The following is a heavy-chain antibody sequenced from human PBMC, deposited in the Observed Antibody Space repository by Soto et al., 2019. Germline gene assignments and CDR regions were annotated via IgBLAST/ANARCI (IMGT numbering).Heavy chain of an antibody. V-gene: IGHV3-48*02. D-gene: IGHD3-10*01. CDR3: ARDNMLWFGELLYGMDV. CDR1: GFTFSSYS. J-gene: IGHJ6*02. Sequence: EVQLVESGGGLVQPGGSLRLSCAASGFTFSSYSMNWVRQAPGKGLEWVSYISSSSSTIYYADSVKGRFTISRDNAKNSLYLQMNSLRDEDTAVYYCARDNMLWFGELLYGMDVWGHGTTVTVSS. CDR2: ISSSSSTI.